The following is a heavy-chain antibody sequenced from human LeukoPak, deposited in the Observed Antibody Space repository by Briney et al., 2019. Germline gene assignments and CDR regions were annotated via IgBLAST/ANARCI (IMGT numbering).Heavy chain of an antibody. D-gene: IGHD2-15*01. Sequence: SETLSLTCTVSGGSISSYYWSWIRQPPGKGLEWIAYISDIGSINYNPSLKSRVTISLDTSKNQFSLKLSSVTAADTAVYYCARDSRPLSGGSWHDYWGQGTLVTVSS. V-gene: IGHV4-59*12. CDR3: ARDSRPLSGGSWHDY. CDR2: ISDIGSI. CDR1: GGSISSYY. J-gene: IGHJ4*02.